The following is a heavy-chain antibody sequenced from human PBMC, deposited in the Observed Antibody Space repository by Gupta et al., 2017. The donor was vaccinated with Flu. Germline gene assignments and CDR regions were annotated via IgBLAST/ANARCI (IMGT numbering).Heavy chain of an antibody. D-gene: IGHD3-22*01. J-gene: IGHJ3*02. CDR3: ARENGPLRHYDSSGYLTGAFDM. Sequence: QVQLVESGGGLVKPGGSLTLSCAASGFTFSDYYMSWIRQAPGKGLEWVSYIRSSTSHTKYADSGKGRFTISRDNARNSLTVQMKSLRAEDTAVYYCARENGPLRHYDSSGYLTGAFDMWGQGAVVTVSS. V-gene: IGHV3-11*05. CDR2: IRSSTSHT. CDR1: GFTFSDYY.